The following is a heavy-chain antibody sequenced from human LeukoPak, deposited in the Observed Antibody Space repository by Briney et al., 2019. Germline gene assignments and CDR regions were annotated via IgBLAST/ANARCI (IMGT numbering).Heavy chain of an antibody. V-gene: IGHV3-23*01. J-gene: IGHJ4*02. CDR1: GFTFSIYD. CDR2: IRGSGVSGVST. D-gene: IGHD6-13*01. CDR3: AKDHTPFGQQNFDY. Sequence: GGPLRLSCAASGFTFSIYDMSWVRQAPGKGLEWVSAIRGSGVSGVSTYYADSVKGRFTISRDNSKNTLYLQMKSLRAEDTAVYYCAKDHTPFGQQNFDYWGQGTLVTVSS.